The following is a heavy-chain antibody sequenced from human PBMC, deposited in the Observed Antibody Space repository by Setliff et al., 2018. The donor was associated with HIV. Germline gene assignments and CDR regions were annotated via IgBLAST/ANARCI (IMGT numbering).Heavy chain of an antibody. V-gene: IGHV3-49*02. CDR3: TSSYINYDY. J-gene: IGHJ4*02. Sequence: MSWVRQAPGKGLEWVGFIRSKAYGGKTEYAASVKGRFTISRDDSKSIASLQMNSLKTEDTAVYYCTSSYINYDYWGQGTLVTVSS. CDR2: IRSKAYGGKT. D-gene: IGHD4-4*01.